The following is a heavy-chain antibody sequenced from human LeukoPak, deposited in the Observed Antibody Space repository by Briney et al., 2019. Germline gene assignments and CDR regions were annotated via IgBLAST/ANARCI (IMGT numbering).Heavy chain of an antibody. D-gene: IGHD5-18*01. V-gene: IGHV3-23*01. CDR2: ISGSGSST. J-gene: IGHJ4*02. CDR1: GFTFSSYA. Sequence: PGGSLRLSCAASGFTFSSYAMGWVRQAPGKGLEWVSGISGSGSSTYYADSVKGRFTISRDNSKNTLNLQMNSLRAEDTAVYYCANHSDTAMVYAYWGQGTLVTVSS. CDR3: ANHSDTAMVYAY.